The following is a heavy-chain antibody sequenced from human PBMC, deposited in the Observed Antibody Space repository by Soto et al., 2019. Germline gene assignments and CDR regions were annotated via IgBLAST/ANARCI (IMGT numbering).Heavy chain of an antibody. CDR3: ARALVYSSSSRGNWFDP. CDR2: IIPIFGTA. D-gene: IGHD6-6*01. CDR1: GGTFSSYA. Sequence: QVQLVQSGAEVKKPGSSVKVSCKASGGTFSSYAISWVRQAPGQGLEWMGGIIPIFGTANYAQKFQGRVTITADESTSTAYMELSSLRSDDTAVYYCARALVYSSSSRGNWFDPWGQGTLVTVSS. V-gene: IGHV1-69*01. J-gene: IGHJ5*02.